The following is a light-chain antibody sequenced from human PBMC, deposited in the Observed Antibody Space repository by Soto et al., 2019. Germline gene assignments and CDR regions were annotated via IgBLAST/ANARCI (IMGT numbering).Light chain of an antibody. J-gene: IGKJ4*01. CDR2: DAS. Sequence: ETVMTQSPATLSVSPGERVTLSCRASQSIYEKLAWYQQKPGQTPRLVIYDASTRATGTPGSFSGSGSGTEFTLTISSLQSEDFAVYYCQQYNRWPLTFGGGTRWIS. V-gene: IGKV3-15*01. CDR1: QSIYEK. CDR3: QQYNRWPLT.